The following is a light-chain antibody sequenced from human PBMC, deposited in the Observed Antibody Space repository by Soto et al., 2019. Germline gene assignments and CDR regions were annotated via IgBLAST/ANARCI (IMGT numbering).Light chain of an antibody. CDR2: EVT. Sequence: QSVLTQPASVSGSPGQSITISCTGTSSDIGGYKYVSWYQQHPGKAPKLIIYEVTNRPSGVSDRFSGSKSSNTASLTISGLQAEDEADYYCSSYTIYSTLLLFGGGTKVTVL. J-gene: IGLJ2*01. V-gene: IGLV2-14*01. CDR3: SSYTIYSTLLL. CDR1: SSDIGGYKY.